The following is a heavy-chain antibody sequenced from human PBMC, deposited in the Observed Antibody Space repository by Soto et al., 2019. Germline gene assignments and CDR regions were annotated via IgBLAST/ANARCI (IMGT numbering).Heavy chain of an antibody. CDR1: GGTFSTSS. V-gene: IGHV1-69*01. Sequence: QLQLVQSGTEVKEPGSSVKASCKASGGTFSTSSFVWVRQGPGQGLEWMGGIIPIFTRTNFAQKFQGRVTFSADESTRTTYMELRSLTSEDTAIYYCARDVVRSTAGDSWGQGTLVTVSS. J-gene: IGHJ4*02. D-gene: IGHD2-15*01. CDR2: IIPIFTRT. CDR3: ARDVVRSTAGDS.